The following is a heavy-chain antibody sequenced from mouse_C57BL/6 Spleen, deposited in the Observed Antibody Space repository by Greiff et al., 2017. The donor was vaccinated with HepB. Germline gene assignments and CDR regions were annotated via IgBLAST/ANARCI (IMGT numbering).Heavy chain of an antibody. CDR2: IYPGDGDT. D-gene: IGHD4-1*01. CDR3: ARSEWDGEGY. Sequence: VQLQQSGPELVKPGASVKISCKASGYAFSSSWMNWVKQRPGKGLEWIGRIYPGDGDTNYNGKFKGKATLTEDKSSSTAYMQLSSLTSEDSAVYFCARSEWDGEGYWGQGTTLTVSS. CDR1: GYAFSSSW. J-gene: IGHJ2*01. V-gene: IGHV1-82*01.